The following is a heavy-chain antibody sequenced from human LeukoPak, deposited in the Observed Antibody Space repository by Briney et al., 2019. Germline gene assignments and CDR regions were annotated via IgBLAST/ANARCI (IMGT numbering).Heavy chain of an antibody. CDR1: GGSISSYY. D-gene: IGHD4-17*01. Sequence: SETLSLTCTVSGGSISSYYWRWIRQPPGKGLEWIGYIYYSGSTNYNPSLKSRVPISVDTSKNQFSRKQSSVTAADTAVYYCARLHDYGIDYWGQGTLVTVSS. J-gene: IGHJ4*02. CDR2: IYYSGST. CDR3: ARLHDYGIDY. V-gene: IGHV4-59*01.